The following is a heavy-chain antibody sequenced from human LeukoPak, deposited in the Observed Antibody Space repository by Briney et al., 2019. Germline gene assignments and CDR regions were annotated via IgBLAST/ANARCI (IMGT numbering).Heavy chain of an antibody. Sequence: SETLSLTCTVSGGSTSSYYWSWIRQPPGKGLEWIGYIYYSGSTNYNPSLKSRVTISVDTSKNQFSLKLSSVTAADTAVYYCARRAPSGYYNYFDYWGQGTLVTVSS. D-gene: IGHD3-22*01. CDR3: ARRAPSGYYNYFDY. J-gene: IGHJ4*02. CDR2: IYYSGST. CDR1: GGSTSSYY. V-gene: IGHV4-59*08.